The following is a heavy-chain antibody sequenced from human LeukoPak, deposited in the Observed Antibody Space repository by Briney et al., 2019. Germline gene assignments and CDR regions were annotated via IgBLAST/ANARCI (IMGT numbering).Heavy chain of an antibody. CDR1: GGSFSGYY. D-gene: IGHD2-2*01. J-gene: IGHJ3*01. CDR2: INHSGST. V-gene: IGHV4-34*01. CDR3: ARSGRKNIVVVPAAKKTFDV. Sequence: SETLSLTCAVYGGSFSGYYWSWIRQPPGKGLEWIGEINHSGSTNYNPPLKSRVTISVDTSKNQFSLRLISVTAADTAVYYCARSGRKNIVVVPAAKKTFDVWGQGTMVTVSS.